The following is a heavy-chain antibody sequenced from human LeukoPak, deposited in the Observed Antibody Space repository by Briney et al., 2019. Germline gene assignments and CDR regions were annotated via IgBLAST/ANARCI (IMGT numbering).Heavy chain of an antibody. CDR1: GSTFTNYA. V-gene: IGHV3-23*01. CDR3: AKWGDYDMTGYYVPDY. Sequence: GGSLRLSCVASGSTFTNYAMSWVRQAPGKGLEWVSAITGSDGSSYYADSVKGRFTISRDNSKNTLYLQVNSLRAEDTAVYYCAKWGDYDMTGYYVPDYWGQGTLVTVSS. D-gene: IGHD3-9*01. J-gene: IGHJ4*02. CDR2: ITGSDGSS.